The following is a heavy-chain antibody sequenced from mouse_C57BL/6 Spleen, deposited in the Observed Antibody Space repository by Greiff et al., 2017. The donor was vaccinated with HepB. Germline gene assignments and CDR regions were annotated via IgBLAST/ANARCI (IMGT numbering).Heavy chain of an antibody. CDR2: IDPSDSYT. Sequence: QVQLQQSGAELVKPGASVKLSCKASGYTFTSYWMQWVKQRPGQGLEWIGEIDPSDSYTNYNQKFKGKATLTVDTSSSTAYMQLSSLTSEDSAVYYCARGVGGLRREFAYWGQGTLVTVSA. CDR1: GYTFTSYW. J-gene: IGHJ3*01. D-gene: IGHD2-4*01. V-gene: IGHV1-50*01. CDR3: ARGVGGLRREFAY.